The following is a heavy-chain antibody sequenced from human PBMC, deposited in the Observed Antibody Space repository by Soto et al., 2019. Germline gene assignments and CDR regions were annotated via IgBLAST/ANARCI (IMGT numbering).Heavy chain of an antibody. D-gene: IGHD1-26*01. CDR2: IRYDGSDE. J-gene: IGHJ4*02. CDR3: ARDGVGATTFFGFLDY. CDR1: ASIFKGHG. Sequence: QVQLVESGGGVVQPGGSLRLSCAASASIFKGHGMHWVRQAPGKGLEWVAIIRYDGSDEHYGDYVEGRFTISRDNSKNMLYLQMNSLRAEDTAVYYCARDGVGATTFFGFLDYWGQGTLVTVSS. V-gene: IGHV3-33*08.